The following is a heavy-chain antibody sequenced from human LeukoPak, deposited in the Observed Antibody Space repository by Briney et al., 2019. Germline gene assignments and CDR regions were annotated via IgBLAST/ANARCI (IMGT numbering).Heavy chain of an antibody. CDR3: ARPVVAATPGDAFDI. J-gene: IGHJ3*02. V-gene: IGHV5-51*01. D-gene: IGHD2-15*01. CDR2: IYPGDSDT. CDR1: GYSFTSYW. Sequence: GESLKISCKGSGYSFTSYWIGWVRQMPGKGLEWMGIIYPGDSDTRYSPSFQGQVTISADKSISTAYLQWSSLKASDTAMYYCARPVVAATPGDAFDIWGQGTMVTVSS.